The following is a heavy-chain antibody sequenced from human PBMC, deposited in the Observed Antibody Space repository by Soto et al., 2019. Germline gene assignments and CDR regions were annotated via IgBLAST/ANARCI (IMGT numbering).Heavy chain of an antibody. Sequence: AGGPLRVSCAVVGVILTRYSMNWVLQAPGKGLEWGSYISSSRSTIYYADSVKGRFTISRGNAKNSLYLQMNSLRVEDTAVYYCARDLDYEKSGYPLYYYALDVWGHGATVTVSS. CDR1: GVILTRYS. CDR3: ARDLDYEKSGYPLYYYALDV. V-gene: IGHV3-48*01. J-gene: IGHJ6*02. D-gene: IGHD3-22*01. CDR2: ISSSRSTI.